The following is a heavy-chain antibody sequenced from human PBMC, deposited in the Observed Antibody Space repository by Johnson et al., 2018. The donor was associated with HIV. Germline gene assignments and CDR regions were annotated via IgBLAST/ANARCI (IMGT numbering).Heavy chain of an antibody. CDR2: IYNDGSRT. Sequence: MQLVESGGGLVQPGGSLRLSCAASGFAFRTYWMVWVRQVPGKRPVWVARIYNDGSRTTYADSVRGRFTISRDNSKNTLYLQMNSLRAEDTAVYYCAKGGSSWSDDAFDIWGQGTMVTVSS. J-gene: IGHJ3*02. D-gene: IGHD6-13*01. V-gene: IGHV3-74*03. CDR1: GFAFRTYW. CDR3: AKGGSSWSDDAFDI.